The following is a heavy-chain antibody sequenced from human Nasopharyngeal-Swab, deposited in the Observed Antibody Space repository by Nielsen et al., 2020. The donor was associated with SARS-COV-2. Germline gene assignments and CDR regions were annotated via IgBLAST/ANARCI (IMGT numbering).Heavy chain of an antibody. CDR3: TTDLAITMVRGVMYYYYGMDV. J-gene: IGHJ6*02. CDR2: IKSKTDGGTT. V-gene: IGHV3-15*01. CDR1: GFTFSIAW. Sequence: GESLKISCAASGFTFSIAWMSWVRQAPGKGLEWVGRIKSKTDGGTTDYAAPVKGRFTISRDDSKNTLYLQMNSLKTEDTAVYYCTTDLAITMVRGVMYYYYGMDVWGQGTTVTVSS. D-gene: IGHD3-10*01.